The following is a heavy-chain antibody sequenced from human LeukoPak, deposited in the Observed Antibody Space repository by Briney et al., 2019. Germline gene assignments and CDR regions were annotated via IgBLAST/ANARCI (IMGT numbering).Heavy chain of an antibody. J-gene: IGHJ4*02. CDR2: ISSNGGST. V-gene: IGHV3-64D*06. CDR3: VTDRRGILVRGTTFDY. Sequence: GGSLRLSCSASRFTFSSYAMHWVRQAPGKGLEYVSAISSNGGSTYYADSVKGRFTISRDNSKNTLYLQMSSLRAEDTAVYYCVTDRRGILVRGTTFDYWGQGTLVTVSS. CDR1: RFTFSSYA. D-gene: IGHD3-10*01.